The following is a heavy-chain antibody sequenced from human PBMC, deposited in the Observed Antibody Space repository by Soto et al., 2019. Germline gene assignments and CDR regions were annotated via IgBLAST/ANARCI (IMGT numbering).Heavy chain of an antibody. D-gene: IGHD6-19*01. CDR2: ISYDGSNK. V-gene: IGHV3-30*03. CDR3: ATGGQWLAFYYYYGMDV. CDR1: GFTFSNYG. J-gene: IGHJ6*02. Sequence: HPVGSLRLSCAASGFTFSNYGMHWVRQAPDKGLEWVAVISYDGSNKYYADSVKGRFTISRDNSKNTLYLQMNSLRAEDTAVYYCATGGQWLAFYYYYGMDVWGQGTTVTSP.